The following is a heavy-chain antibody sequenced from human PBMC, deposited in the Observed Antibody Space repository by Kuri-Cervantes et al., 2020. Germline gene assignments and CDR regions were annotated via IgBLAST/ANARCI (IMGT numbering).Heavy chain of an antibody. J-gene: IGHJ6*02. CDR3: ARGFDDFFGMDV. CDR1: KFTFSHYS. V-gene: IGHV3-48*02. D-gene: IGHD3-3*01. CDR2: ISGGGTTI. Sequence: GGSLRLSCAASKFTFSHYSFNWVRQAPGKGLEWVSYISGGGTTIHYADSVKGRFTISRDNAKNSVFLQMNSLKDEDTAVYYCARGFDDFFGMDVWGQGTTVTVSS.